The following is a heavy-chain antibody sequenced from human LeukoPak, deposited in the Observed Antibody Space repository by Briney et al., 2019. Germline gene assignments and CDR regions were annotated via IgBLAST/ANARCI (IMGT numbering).Heavy chain of an antibody. V-gene: IGHV3-23*01. J-gene: IGHJ3*02. CDR1: GFTFSSYA. CDR3: AKNGYCSGGSCYSLTRRDAFDI. CDR2: ISGSGGST. D-gene: IGHD2-15*01. Sequence: GGSLRLSCAASGFTFSSYAMSWVRQAPGKGLEWVSAISGSGGSTYCADSVKGRFTISRDNSKNTLYLQMNSLRAEDTAVYYCAKNGYCSGGSCYSLTRRDAFDIWGQGTMVTVSS.